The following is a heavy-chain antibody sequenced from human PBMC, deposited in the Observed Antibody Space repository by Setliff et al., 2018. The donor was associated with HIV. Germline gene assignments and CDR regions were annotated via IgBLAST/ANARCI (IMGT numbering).Heavy chain of an antibody. CDR1: GFTFSSYW. CDR3: ARAQDLYGDYLTEYFQH. CDR2: IKQDGSEK. Sequence: GSLRLSCAASGFTFSSYWMSWVRQAPGKGLEWVANIKQDGSEKYYVDSVKGRFTISRDNAKNSLYLQMNSLRAEDTAVYYCARAQDLYGDYLTEYFQHWGQGTLVTVSS. J-gene: IGHJ1*01. D-gene: IGHD4-17*01. V-gene: IGHV3-7*01.